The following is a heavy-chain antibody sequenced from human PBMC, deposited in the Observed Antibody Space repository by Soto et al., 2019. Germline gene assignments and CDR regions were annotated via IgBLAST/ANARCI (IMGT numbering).Heavy chain of an antibody. CDR2: ISGYNGNT. V-gene: IGHV1-18*04. J-gene: IGHJ6*02. Sequence: GAAVKVSCKACGCTFTNYGIRWGRQAPGQGLEWMGWISGYNGNTKYAQKFQGRVTMTTDTPTNTAYMELRSLRSDDTAVYYCARDREYYYDSSGNYYYHYGMDVWGQGTTVTVSS. CDR3: ARDREYYYDSSGNYYYHYGMDV. D-gene: IGHD3-22*01. CDR1: GCTFTNYG.